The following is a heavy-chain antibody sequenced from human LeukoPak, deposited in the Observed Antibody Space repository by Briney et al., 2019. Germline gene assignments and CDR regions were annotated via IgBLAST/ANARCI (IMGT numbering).Heavy chain of an antibody. CDR3: AKHLTAYYYYMDV. CDR2: ISGSGGST. Sequence: GGSLRLSCAASRVTFSIDAMSWVRQAPGQGLEWVSAISGSGGSTSYADSVKGRFTISRDNSKNTLYLQLNSLRAEDTAIYYCAKHLTAYYYYMDVWGKGTTVTVSS. CDR1: RVTFSIDA. V-gene: IGHV3-23*01. J-gene: IGHJ6*03. D-gene: IGHD7-27*01.